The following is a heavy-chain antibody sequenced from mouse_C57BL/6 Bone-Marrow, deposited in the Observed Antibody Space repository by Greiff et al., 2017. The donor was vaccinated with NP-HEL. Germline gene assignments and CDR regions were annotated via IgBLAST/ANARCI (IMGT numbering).Heavy chain of an antibody. J-gene: IGHJ3*01. CDR2: INPNNGGT. Sequence: VQLKESGPELVKPGASVKIPCKASGYTFTDYNMAWVKQSHGKSLEWIGDINPNNGGTICNQKFKGKATLTVDKSSSTAYMELRSLTSEDTAVYYCARSGQLAWFAYWGQGTLVTVSA. V-gene: IGHV1-18*01. D-gene: IGHD3-3*01. CDR1: GYTFTDYN. CDR3: ARSGQLAWFAY.